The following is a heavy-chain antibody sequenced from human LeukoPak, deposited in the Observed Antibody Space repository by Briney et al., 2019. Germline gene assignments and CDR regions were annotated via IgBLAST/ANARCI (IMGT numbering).Heavy chain of an antibody. CDR1: GYNFRNYG. V-gene: IGHV1-18*01. CDR2: IRSINGDT. D-gene: IGHD3-10*01. J-gene: IGHJ5*02. Sequence: ASVKVSCKASGYNFRNYGFNWVRQAPGQGLEWMGWIRSINGDTYYPEKLQGRVTLTTDTSTSTSYMELRSLRSDDTAVYNCSRLYFGEFLSYQWFDPWGQGTLISVSS. CDR3: SRLYFGEFLSYQWFDP.